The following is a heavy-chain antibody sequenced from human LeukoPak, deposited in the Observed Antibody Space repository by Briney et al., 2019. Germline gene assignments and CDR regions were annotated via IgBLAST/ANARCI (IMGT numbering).Heavy chain of an antibody. V-gene: IGHV3-23*01. CDR2: ISGSGGST. D-gene: IGHD3-22*01. Sequence: PGGSLRLSCAASGFTFSSYAMSWVRQAPGKGLEWVSAISGSGGSTYYADSVKGRFTITRDNSKNTLYLQMNSLRAEDTAVYYCAKDAQNYYDSSGFDYWGQGTLVTVSS. CDR3: AKDAQNYYDSSGFDY. CDR1: GFTFSSYA. J-gene: IGHJ4*02.